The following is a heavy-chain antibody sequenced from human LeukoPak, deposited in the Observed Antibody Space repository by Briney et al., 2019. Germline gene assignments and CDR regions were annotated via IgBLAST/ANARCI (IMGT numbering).Heavy chain of an antibody. CDR2: MYYSGIT. V-gene: IGHV4-39*01. CDR1: GGSISSSSYY. D-gene: IGHD6-19*01. J-gene: IGHJ4*02. Sequence: SETLSLTCSVSGGSISSSSYYWGWIRQPPGKGLEWIATMYYSGITYYNPSLKSRVTISVDTSKNQFSLRLTSVTAADTAVYYCARHFSSAWYSNDYWGQGTLVTVSS. CDR3: ARHFSSAWYSNDY.